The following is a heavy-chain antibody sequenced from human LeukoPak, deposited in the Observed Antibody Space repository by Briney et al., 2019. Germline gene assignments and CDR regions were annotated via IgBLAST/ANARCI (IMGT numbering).Heavy chain of an antibody. J-gene: IGHJ4*02. V-gene: IGHV1-69*04. CDR3: AKDFGRWNYYDSSERGY. CDR1: GGTFSSYA. D-gene: IGHD3-22*01. CDR2: IIPILGIA. Sequence: SVKVSCKASGGTFSSYAISWVRQAPGQGLEWMGRIIPILGIANYAQKFQGRVTITADKSTSTAYMELSSLRSEDTAVYYCAKDFGRWNYYDSSERGYWGQGTLVTVSS.